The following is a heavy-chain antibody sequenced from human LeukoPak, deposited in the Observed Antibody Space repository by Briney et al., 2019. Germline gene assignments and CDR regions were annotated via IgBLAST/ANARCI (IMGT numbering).Heavy chain of an antibody. Sequence: GGSLRLSCAASGFTLSDYYMSWIRQAPGKGLEWVSAISGSGGSTCYADSVKGRFTISRDNSKNTLYLQMNSLRAEDTAVYYCAKVAKGKIAVAGTDIWGQGTMVTVSS. J-gene: IGHJ3*02. V-gene: IGHV3-23*01. CDR3: AKVAKGKIAVAGTDI. CDR2: ISGSGGST. CDR1: GFTLSDYY. D-gene: IGHD6-19*01.